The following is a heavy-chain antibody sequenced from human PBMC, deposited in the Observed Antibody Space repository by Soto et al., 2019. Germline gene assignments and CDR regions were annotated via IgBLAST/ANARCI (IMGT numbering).Heavy chain of an antibody. CDR2: IYYSGST. J-gene: IGHJ6*02. D-gene: IGHD1-26*01. V-gene: IGHV4-39*01. Sequence: XGTLSLTCTVSGGSISSSSYYWGWIRQPPGKGLEWIGSIYYSGSTYYNPSLKSRVTISVDTSKNQFSLKLSSVTAADTAVYYCGKVGATLYYYGMDVWGQGTTVTVSS. CDR3: GKVGATLYYYGMDV. CDR1: GGSISSSSYY.